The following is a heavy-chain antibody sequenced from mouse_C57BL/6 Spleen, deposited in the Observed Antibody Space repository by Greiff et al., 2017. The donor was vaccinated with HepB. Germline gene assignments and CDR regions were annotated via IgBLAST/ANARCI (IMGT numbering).Heavy chain of an antibody. J-gene: IGHJ4*01. CDR3: TEDDGYYVNYYAMDY. Sequence: EVQLVESGGGLVQPGGSMKLSCVASGFTFSNYWMNWVRQSPEKGLEWVAQIRLKSDNYATHYAESVKGRFTISRDDSKSSVYLQMNNLRAEDTGIYYCTEDDGYYVNYYAMDYWGQGTSVTVSS. V-gene: IGHV6-3*01. D-gene: IGHD2-3*01. CDR1: GFTFSNYW. CDR2: IRLKSDNYAT.